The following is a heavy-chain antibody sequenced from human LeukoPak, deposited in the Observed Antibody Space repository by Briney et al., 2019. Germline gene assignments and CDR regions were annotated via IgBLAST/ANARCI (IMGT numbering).Heavy chain of an antibody. V-gene: IGHV4-31*03. D-gene: IGHD6-13*01. CDR2: IYNSGST. Sequence: PSETLSLTCTVSDGSITNGGYHWSWIRQYSGKGLEWIGYIYNSGSTYYNPSLKSRVTTSVDTSKNQLSLKLSSVTDADTAVYSCARDSFGSSWYVAFDIWGQGTMVTVSS. CDR1: DGSITNGGYH. J-gene: IGHJ3*02. CDR3: ARDSFGSSWYVAFDI.